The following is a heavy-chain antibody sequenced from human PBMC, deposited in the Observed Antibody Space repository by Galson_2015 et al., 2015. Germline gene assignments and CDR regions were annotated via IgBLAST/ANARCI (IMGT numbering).Heavy chain of an antibody. V-gene: IGHV3-53*01. CDR1: GFLVSSIY. CDR2: VYNDGRT. D-gene: IGHD3-10*01. CDR3: ARYVSVSIGAAFDI. Sequence: SLRLSCAASGFLVSSIYMSWVRQAPGKGLEWVSVVYNDGRTYYADSAKGRFTISMDNSRNTLFLQMNSLRAEDTAVYYCARYVSVSIGAAFDIWGQGTTATVSS. J-gene: IGHJ3*02.